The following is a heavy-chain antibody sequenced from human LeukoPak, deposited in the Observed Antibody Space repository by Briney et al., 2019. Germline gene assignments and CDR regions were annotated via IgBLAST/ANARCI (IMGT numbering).Heavy chain of an antibody. V-gene: IGHV3-53*04. D-gene: IGHD3-3*02. CDR2: IYSGGST. CDR3: ARLYGTFLEWSPYFDY. Sequence: GGSLRLSCAASGFTVSSYFMHWVRQAPGKGLEWVSVIYSGGSTYCADSVEGRFTSSRHNSKNTLYLQMISLRAEDTAVYYCARLYGTFLEWSPYFDYWGQGTLVTVSS. CDR1: GFTVSSYF. J-gene: IGHJ4*02.